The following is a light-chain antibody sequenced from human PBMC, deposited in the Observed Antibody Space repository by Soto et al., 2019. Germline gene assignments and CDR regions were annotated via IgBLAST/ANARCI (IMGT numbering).Light chain of an antibody. V-gene: IGLV1-40*01. CDR3: QSYDNSLSGSGV. CDR2: GHN. J-gene: IGLJ3*02. CDR1: DANIGAGYE. Sequence: QSVLTQPPSVSGAPGQRVTISCTGSDANIGAGYEVHWYQQIPGTAPKLLISGHNNRPSGVPDRFFGSKSGTSASLTIIGLQAEDEADYYCQSYDNSLSGSGVFGGGTKLTVL.